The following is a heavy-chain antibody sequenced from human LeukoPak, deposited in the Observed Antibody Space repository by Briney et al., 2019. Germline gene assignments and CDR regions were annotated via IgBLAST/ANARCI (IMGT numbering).Heavy chain of an antibody. Sequence: GRSLRLSCAASGFTFSSYGMHWVRQAPGKGLEWVAVISYDGSNKYYADSVKGRFTISRDNSKNTLYLQMNSLRAEDTAVYYCARTRGAVDIWGQGTMVTVSS. J-gene: IGHJ3*02. CDR2: ISYDGSNK. CDR1: GFTFSSYG. CDR3: ARTRGAVDI. V-gene: IGHV3-30*03.